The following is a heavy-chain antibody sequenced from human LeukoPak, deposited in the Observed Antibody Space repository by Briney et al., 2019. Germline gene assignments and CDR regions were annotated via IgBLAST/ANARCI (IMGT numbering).Heavy chain of an antibody. CDR3: VRGSSSAAWFDP. CDR1: GYTFTDYY. V-gene: IGHV1-2*02. Sequence: ASVNVSCKASGYTFTDYYMHWVRQAPGQGLEWMGWINPNSGATNYAQKFRGRVTMTRDTSISTAYMELSRLTSDDTAVYYCVRGSSSAAWFDPWGQGTLVTVSS. D-gene: IGHD6-6*01. J-gene: IGHJ5*02. CDR2: INPNSGAT.